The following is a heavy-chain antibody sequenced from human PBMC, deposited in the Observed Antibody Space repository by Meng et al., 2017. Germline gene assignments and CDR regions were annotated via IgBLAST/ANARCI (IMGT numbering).Heavy chain of an antibody. J-gene: IGHJ4*02. CDR2: IYYSGST. V-gene: IGHV4-39*07. D-gene: IGHD4-17*01. CDR3: ARVMMTTVPYANY. CDR1: GGTISSSSYY. Sequence: LRLQSPGRGLVTPSEPLPPTRLVSGGTISSSSYYWGWIRQPPGKGLEWIGSIYYSGSTYYNPSLKSRVTISVDTSKNQFSLKLSSVTAADTAVYYCARVMMTTVPYANYWGQGTLVTVSS.